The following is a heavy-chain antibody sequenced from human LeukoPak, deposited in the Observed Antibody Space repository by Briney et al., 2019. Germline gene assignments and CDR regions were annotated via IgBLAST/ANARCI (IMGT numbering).Heavy chain of an antibody. Sequence: SETLSLTCSVSGYSISSGYYWGWIRQPAGKGLEWIGSIFHSGSTYYNPSLKSRVTISVDTSKYQFSLKLTSVTAADTAVYYCARDRKYCTSTTCHSSMDVWGKGTTVTVSS. J-gene: IGHJ6*03. CDR1: GYSISSGYY. CDR3: ARDRKYCTSTTCHSSMDV. V-gene: IGHV4-38-2*02. CDR2: IFHSGST. D-gene: IGHD2-2*01.